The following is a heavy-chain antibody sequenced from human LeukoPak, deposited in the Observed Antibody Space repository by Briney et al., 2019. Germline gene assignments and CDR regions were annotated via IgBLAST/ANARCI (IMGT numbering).Heavy chain of an antibody. CDR2: IYHSGST. J-gene: IGHJ4*02. CDR3: ARSATVIPMFDY. V-gene: IGHV4-30-2*01. Sequence: PSETLSLTCTVSGGSISSGGYYWSWIRQPPGKGLEWIGYIYHSGSTYYNPSLKSRVTISVDRSKNQFSLKLSSVTAADTAVYYCARSATVIPMFDYWGQGTLVTVSS. CDR1: GGSISSGGYY. D-gene: IGHD4-17*01.